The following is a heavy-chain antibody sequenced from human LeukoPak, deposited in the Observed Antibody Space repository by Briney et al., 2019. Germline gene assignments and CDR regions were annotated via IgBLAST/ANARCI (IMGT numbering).Heavy chain of an antibody. V-gene: IGHV4-39*07. J-gene: IGHJ3*02. CDR1: GGSISSSSYY. Sequence: SETLSLTCTVSGGSISSSSYYWGWIRQPPGKGLEWIGSIYYSGSTYYNPSLKSRVTISVDTSKNQFSLKLSSVTAADTAMYYCANRARDAFDIWGQGTMVTVSS. CDR2: IYYSGST. CDR3: ANRARDAFDI.